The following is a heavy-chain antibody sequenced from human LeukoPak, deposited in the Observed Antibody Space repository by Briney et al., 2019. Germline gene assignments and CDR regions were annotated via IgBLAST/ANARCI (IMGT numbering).Heavy chain of an antibody. CDR2: VYHSGST. D-gene: IGHD5-12*01. Sequence: SETLSLTCTVSGYSISSGYYWGWIRQPPGKGLEWIGSVYHSGSTYYNPSLKSRVTISVDTSKNQFSLKLSSVTAADTAVYYCARDATRHYYYYYMDVWGKGNTVTVS. CDR3: ARDATRHYYYYYMDV. J-gene: IGHJ6*03. CDR1: GYSISSGYY. V-gene: IGHV4-38-2*02.